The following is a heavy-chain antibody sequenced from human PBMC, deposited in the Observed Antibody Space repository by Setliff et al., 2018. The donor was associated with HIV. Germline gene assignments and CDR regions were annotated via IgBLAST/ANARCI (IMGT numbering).Heavy chain of an antibody. D-gene: IGHD3-16*01. CDR2: IYTGGST. CDR3: ARELGASPHDVFDI. CDR1: GGSISSYY. J-gene: IGHJ3*02. V-gene: IGHV4-4*08. Sequence: SETLSLTCTVSGGSISSYYWSWIRQPPGKGLEWIGYIYTGGSTNYNPSLKSRVTISVDTSKSQFSLKLNSVTAADTAVYYCARELGASPHDVFDIWGQGTMVTVPS.